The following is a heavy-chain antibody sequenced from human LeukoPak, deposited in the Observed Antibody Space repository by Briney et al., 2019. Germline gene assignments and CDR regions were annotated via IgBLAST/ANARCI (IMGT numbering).Heavy chain of an antibody. V-gene: IGHV3-9*01. J-gene: IGHJ4*02. CDR2: ISWNSGSI. CDR1: GFTFDDYA. D-gene: IGHD4-17*01. CDR3: AKGGAVTSNLFDF. Sequence: GGSLRLSCAASGFTFDDYAMHWVRQAPGKGLEWVSGISWNSGSIGYADSVKGRFTISRDNAKNSLYLEMNSLRAEDTALYYCAKGGAVTSNLFDFWGQRTMVTVSS.